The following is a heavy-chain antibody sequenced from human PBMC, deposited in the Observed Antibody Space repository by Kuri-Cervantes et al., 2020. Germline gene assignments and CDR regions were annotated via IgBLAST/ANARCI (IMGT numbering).Heavy chain of an antibody. V-gene: IGHV4-34*01. CDR3: ARRYYGSDAFDI. CDR1: GGSFSGYY. D-gene: IGHD3-10*01. Sequence: SETLSLTCAVYGGSFSGYYWSWIRQHPGKGLEWIGYIYYSGSTYYNPPLKSRVTISVDTSKNQFSLKLSSVTAADTAVYYCARRYYGSDAFDIWGQGTMVTVSS. J-gene: IGHJ3*02. CDR2: IYYSGST.